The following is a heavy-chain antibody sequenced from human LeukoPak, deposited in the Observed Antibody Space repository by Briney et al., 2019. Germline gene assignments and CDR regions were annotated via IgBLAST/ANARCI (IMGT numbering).Heavy chain of an antibody. CDR2: ISSSSSYI. V-gene: IGHV3-21*01. J-gene: IGHJ4*02. CDR1: GFTFSSYS. D-gene: IGHD5-12*01. CDR3: ARNGYSGYDFFDY. Sequence: PGGSLRLSCAASGFTFSSYSMNWVRQAPGKGLEWVSSISSSSSYIYYADSVKGRFTISRDNAKNSLYLQMNSLRAEDTAVYYCARNGYSGYDFFDYWGQGTLVTVS.